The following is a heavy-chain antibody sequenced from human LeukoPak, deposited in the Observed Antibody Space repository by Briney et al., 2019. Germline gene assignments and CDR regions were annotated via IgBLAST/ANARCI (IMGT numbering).Heavy chain of an antibody. CDR2: INPNSGAT. J-gene: IGHJ4*02. V-gene: IGHV1-2*06. D-gene: IGHD6-19*01. CDR3: AREDNLGSGSSPNDY. Sequence: ASVKVSCTPSGYTFTGYYMHWVRQAPGQGLEWMGRINPNSGATNYAQKFQGRVTMTRDTSISTAYMELSRLRSDDTAVYYCAREDNLGSGSSPNDYWGQGTLVTVSS. CDR1: GYTFTGYY.